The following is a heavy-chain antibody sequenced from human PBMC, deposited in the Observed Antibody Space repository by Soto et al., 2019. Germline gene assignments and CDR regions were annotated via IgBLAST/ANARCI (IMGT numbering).Heavy chain of an antibody. CDR2: IHLDGSEK. V-gene: IGHV3-7*01. J-gene: IGHJ4*02. Sequence: PGGSLRLSCAASGFTFSDYWMSWVRQTPGKGLEWVGNIHLDGSEKYYAGFVKGRFTFSRDNVKNSLYLQMNSLKPEDTGVYYCARDVDADFRTDFDYWGRGTLVTVSS. CDR1: GFTFSDYW. D-gene: IGHD4-17*01. CDR3: ARDVDADFRTDFDY.